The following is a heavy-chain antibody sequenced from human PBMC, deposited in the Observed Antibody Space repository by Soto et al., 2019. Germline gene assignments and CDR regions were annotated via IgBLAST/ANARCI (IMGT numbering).Heavy chain of an antibody. Sequence: QVQLVQSGAEVKKPGASVKVSCKASGYTFTSYDINWVRQATGQGLEWMGWMNPNSGNTGYAQKFQGRVTMTRNTSISTAYMELSSLRSEDTAVYYCARTLYYDFWSGYYITLGYWGQGTLVTVSS. CDR3: ARTLYYDFWSGYYITLGY. D-gene: IGHD3-3*01. CDR2: MNPNSGNT. J-gene: IGHJ4*02. V-gene: IGHV1-8*01. CDR1: GYTFTSYD.